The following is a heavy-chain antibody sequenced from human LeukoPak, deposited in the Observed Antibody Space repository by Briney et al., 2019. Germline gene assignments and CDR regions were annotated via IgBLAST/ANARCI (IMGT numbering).Heavy chain of an antibody. CDR2: IYSGGST. D-gene: IGHD3-10*01. V-gene: IGHV3-53*01. J-gene: IGHJ4*02. CDR1: GFTVSSNY. CDR3: ARVPRVRGPYYFDY. Sequence: GGSLRLSCAASGFTVSSNYMSWVRQAPGKGLEWVSVIYSGGSTYYADSVKGRFTISRDNSKNTLYLQMNSLRAEDTAVYYCARVPRVRGPYYFDYWGQGTLVTVSS.